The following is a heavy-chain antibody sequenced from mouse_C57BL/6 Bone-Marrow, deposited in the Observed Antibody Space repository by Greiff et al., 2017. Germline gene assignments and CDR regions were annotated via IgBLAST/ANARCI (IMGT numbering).Heavy chain of an antibody. CDR3: TTYDYAWFAY. CDR2: IDPENGDT. D-gene: IGHD2-4*01. J-gene: IGHJ3*01. Sequence: EVQLKESGAELVRPGASVKLSCTASGFNIKDDYMHWVKQRPEQGLEWIGWIDPENGDTEYASKFQGKATITADTSSNTAYLQLSSLTSEDTAVYYCTTYDYAWFAYWGQGTLVTVSA. V-gene: IGHV14-4*01. CDR1: GFNIKDDY.